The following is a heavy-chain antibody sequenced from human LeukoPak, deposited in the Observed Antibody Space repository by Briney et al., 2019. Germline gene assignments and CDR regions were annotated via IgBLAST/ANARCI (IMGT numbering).Heavy chain of an antibody. D-gene: IGHD4-17*01. CDR3: ATYIVYLTDEDYG. Sequence: SETLSLTCTVSVAAFKTYYLSSLGQPAGKGLEWIGRIHTSGSTDYSPSLQSRVTISIDTSQKQFSLNLSSVTAADTAVYYCATYIVYLTDEDYGWGQGTLVTVSS. CDR1: VAAFKTYY. V-gene: IGHV4-4*07. CDR2: IHTSGST. J-gene: IGHJ4*02.